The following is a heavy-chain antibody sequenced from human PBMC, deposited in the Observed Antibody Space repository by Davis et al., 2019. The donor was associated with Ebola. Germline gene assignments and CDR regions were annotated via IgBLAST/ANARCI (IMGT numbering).Heavy chain of an antibody. CDR2: IKQDGSEK. D-gene: IGHD3-9*01. CDR3: ARQLRYFEAGDY. CDR1: GFTFSSYW. V-gene: IGHV3-7*01. J-gene: IGHJ4*02. Sequence: GESLKISCAASGFTFSSYWMSWVRQAPGKGLEWVANIKQDGSEKYYVDSVKGRFTISRDNAKNSLYLQMNSLRAEDTAVYYCARQLRYFEAGDYWGQGTLVTVSS.